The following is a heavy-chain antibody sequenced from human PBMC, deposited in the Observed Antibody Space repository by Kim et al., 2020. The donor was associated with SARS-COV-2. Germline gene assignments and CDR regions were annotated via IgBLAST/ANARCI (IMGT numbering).Heavy chain of an antibody. Sequence: GGSLRLSCAASGFTFSSYAMSWVRQAPGKGLEWVSAISGSGGSTYYADSVKGRFTISRDNSKNTLYLQMNSLRAEDTAVYYCATSSPREALSIYRFSFRSCYYFDYWGQGTLVTVSS. CDR1: GFTFSSYA. D-gene: IGHD2-2*01. V-gene: IGHV3-23*01. CDR3: ATSSPREALSIYRFSFRSCYYFDY. J-gene: IGHJ4*02. CDR2: ISGSGGST.